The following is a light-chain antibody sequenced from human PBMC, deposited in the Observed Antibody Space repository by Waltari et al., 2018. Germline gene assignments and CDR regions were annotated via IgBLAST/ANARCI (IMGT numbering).Light chain of an antibody. CDR3: ASWDDRLDAYV. Sequence: QSVLTQPPSASGTPGQRVIISCSGSSSNVGSNVVNWYHQLPGTAPKLLIFTDVDRPSGVPDRFSGSRSATSASLAISGLQSDDESTYYCASWDDRLDAYVFGTGTRVTVL. CDR1: SSNVGSNV. J-gene: IGLJ1*01. V-gene: IGLV1-44*01. CDR2: TDV.